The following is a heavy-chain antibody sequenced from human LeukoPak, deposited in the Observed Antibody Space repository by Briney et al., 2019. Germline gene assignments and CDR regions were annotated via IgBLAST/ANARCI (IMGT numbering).Heavy chain of an antibody. Sequence: GGSLRLSCAASGFSFSDHYMDWVRQAPGKGLEWVSSISSSSSYIYYADSVKGRFTISRDNAKNSLYLQMNSLRAEDTAVYYCARDLSSPYYYGSGSYFDYWGQGTLVTVSS. CDR2: ISSSSSYI. V-gene: IGHV3-21*01. CDR1: GFSFSDHY. D-gene: IGHD3-10*01. J-gene: IGHJ4*02. CDR3: ARDLSSPYYYGSGSYFDY.